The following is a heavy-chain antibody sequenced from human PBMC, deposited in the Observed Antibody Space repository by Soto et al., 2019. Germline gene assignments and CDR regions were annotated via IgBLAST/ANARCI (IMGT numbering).Heavy chain of an antibody. Sequence: QVQLQESGPGLVKPSETLYLTCTVSGGSVSSGSYYWSWNRQPPGKGLEWIGYIYYSGSTNYNPSLKSRVTISVDTSKNQFSLKLSSVTAADTAVYYCARDSGWRFDYWGQGTLVTVSS. CDR3: ARDSGWRFDY. J-gene: IGHJ4*02. CDR1: GGSVSSGSYY. V-gene: IGHV4-61*01. D-gene: IGHD6-19*01. CDR2: IYYSGST.